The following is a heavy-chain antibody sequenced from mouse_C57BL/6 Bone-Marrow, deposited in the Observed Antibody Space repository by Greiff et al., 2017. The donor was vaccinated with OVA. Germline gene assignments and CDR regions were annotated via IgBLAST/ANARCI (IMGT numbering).Heavy chain of an antibody. CDR3: ARQLRIRN. J-gene: IGHJ3*01. CDR2: IYPGSGSS. V-gene: IGHV1-55*01. Sequence: QVQLQQPGAELVKPGASVKMSCKASGYTFTSYWITWVKQRPGQGLEWIGDIYPGSGSSNYHEKFKSKATLTVDTASSTAYMQLISLTSEDSAVYDCARQLRIRNWGQGTLVTVSA. CDR1: GYTFTSYW. D-gene: IGHD3-2*02.